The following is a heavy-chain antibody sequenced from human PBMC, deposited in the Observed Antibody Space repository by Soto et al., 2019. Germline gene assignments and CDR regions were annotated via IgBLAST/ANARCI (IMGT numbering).Heavy chain of an antibody. CDR3: AKSLSASPNYFFDS. CDR2: ISGSGGST. Sequence: GSLRLSCAASGFTFSSYAMSWVRQAPGKGLEWVSAISGSGGSTYYADSVKGRFTISRDKSKNTLYLQMNSLRADDTAVYYCAKSLSASPNYFFDSWGQGTLVTVSS. V-gene: IGHV3-23*01. D-gene: IGHD1-1*01. J-gene: IGHJ4*02. CDR1: GFTFSSYA.